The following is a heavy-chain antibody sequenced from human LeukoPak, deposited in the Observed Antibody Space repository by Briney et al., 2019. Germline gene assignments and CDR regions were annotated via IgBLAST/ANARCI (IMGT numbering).Heavy chain of an antibody. D-gene: IGHD2-2*01. J-gene: IGHJ4*02. V-gene: IGHV3-23*01. CDR1: GFTLNSYA. CDR2: ISGTGGNT. CDR3: ARVFCSSTSCWIDY. Sequence: GGSLRLSCAASGFTLNSYAMTWVRQAPGKGLEWVSSISGTGGNTDYADAVKGRFTISRDNAKNSLYLQMNSLRAEDTAVYYCARVFCSSTSCWIDYWGQGTLVTVSS.